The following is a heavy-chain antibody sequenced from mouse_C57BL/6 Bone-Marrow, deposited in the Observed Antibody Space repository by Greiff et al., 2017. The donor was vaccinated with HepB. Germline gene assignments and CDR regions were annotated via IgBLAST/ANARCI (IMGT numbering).Heavy chain of an antibody. Sequence: QVQLKQSGAELMKPGASVKLSCKATGYTFTGYWIEWVKQRPGHGLEWIGEILPGSGSTNYNEKFKGKATFTADTSSNTAYMQLSSLTTEDSAIYYCARGFLLDPITTVVAPDYWGQGTTLTVSS. CDR1: GYTFTGYW. V-gene: IGHV1-9*01. J-gene: IGHJ2*01. CDR2: ILPGSGST. CDR3: ARGFLLDPITTVVAPDY. D-gene: IGHD1-1*01.